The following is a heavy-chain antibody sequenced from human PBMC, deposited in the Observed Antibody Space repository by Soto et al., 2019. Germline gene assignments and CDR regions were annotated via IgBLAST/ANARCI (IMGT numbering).Heavy chain of an antibody. J-gene: IGHJ5*02. CDR2: IYHSGST. D-gene: IGHD2-2*01. CDR1: GSSISRCRYS. CDR3: ARVPDR. V-gene: IGHV4-30-2*01. Sequence: SETLSLTCALSGSSISRCRYSWSWIRQPPGKGLEWIGYIYHSGSTYYNPSLKSRVTISVDRSKNQFSLKLSSVAAADTAVYYCARVPDRWGQGTLVTVSS.